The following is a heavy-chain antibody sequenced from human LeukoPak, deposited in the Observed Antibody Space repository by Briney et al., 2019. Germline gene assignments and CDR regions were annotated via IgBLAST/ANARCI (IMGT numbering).Heavy chain of an antibody. Sequence: GGALRLSRAAPRFSPSSYATSWVRQTPRRGLWRVSPLIGSVGGTYTTHSLKGGFTISRDNSKNTLYLQMNSLRAEDTAVYYCAKLGIGYSSGWYPFDYWGQGTLVTVSS. D-gene: IGHD6-19*01. CDR1: RFSPSSYA. J-gene: IGHJ4*02. V-gene: IGHV3-23*01. CDR3: AKLGIGYSSGWYPFDY. CDR2: LIGSVGGT.